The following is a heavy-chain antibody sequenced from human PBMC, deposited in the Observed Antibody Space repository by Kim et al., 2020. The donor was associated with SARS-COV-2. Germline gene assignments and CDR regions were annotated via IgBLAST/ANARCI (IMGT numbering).Heavy chain of an antibody. D-gene: IGHD4-17*01. Sequence: DSVKVSCKASGYIFSAYGFTWVRQAPGQGLEWMGWISARDGNTKYAQRVQGRVTMTTDTSTSTAYMELRGLRSDDSAIYYCARGAYGDVSFDYWGQGTLITVSS. CDR1: GYIFSAYG. J-gene: IGHJ4*02. V-gene: IGHV1-18*04. CDR2: ISARDGNT. CDR3: ARGAYGDVSFDY.